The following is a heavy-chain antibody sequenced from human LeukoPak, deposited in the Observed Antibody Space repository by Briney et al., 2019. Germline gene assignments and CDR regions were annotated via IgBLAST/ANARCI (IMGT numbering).Heavy chain of an antibody. D-gene: IGHD5-12*01. V-gene: IGHV1-69*13. CDR1: GGTFSSYA. Sequence: SVRVSCKASGGTFSSYAISWVRQAPGQGVEWMGGIIPIFGTANYAQKFQGRVTITADESTSTAYMELSSLRSEDTAVYYCARDSGYGMTSFDYWGQGTLVTVSS. CDR3: ARDSGYGMTSFDY. J-gene: IGHJ4*02. CDR2: IIPIFGTA.